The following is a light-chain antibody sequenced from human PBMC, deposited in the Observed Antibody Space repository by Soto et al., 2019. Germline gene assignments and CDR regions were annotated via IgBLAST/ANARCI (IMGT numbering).Light chain of an antibody. V-gene: IGKV3-11*02. Sequence: EIVLTQSPATLSLSPGETATLSCRASQSVSNYLAWYQHKPGQAPRLLIYGASNRATGVSARISGSGSGRDFSLTTNSLEPEDSAVYYCHQRTNWPSITFGQGTRLEI. CDR1: QSVSNY. J-gene: IGKJ5*01. CDR3: HQRTNWPSIT. CDR2: GAS.